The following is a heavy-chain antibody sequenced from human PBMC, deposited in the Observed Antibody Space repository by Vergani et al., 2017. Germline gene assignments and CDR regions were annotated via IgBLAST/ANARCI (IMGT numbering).Heavy chain of an antibody. CDR2: IYWNDDQ. Sequence: QITLKESGPTLVKPTQTLTLTCTFPGFSLNTRGVSVAWIRQPPGKALDWLALIYWNDDQHYSPSLNNRVTITKDTSKNQVVLTMTNMDYVDTGTYYCVYRKTEYGTTGGFYPFYDYYYMDVWGKGTTVTVSS. J-gene: IGHJ6*03. D-gene: IGHD1-7*01. V-gene: IGHV2-5*04. CDR3: VYRKTEYGTTGGFYPFYDYYYMDV. CDR1: GFSLNTRGVS.